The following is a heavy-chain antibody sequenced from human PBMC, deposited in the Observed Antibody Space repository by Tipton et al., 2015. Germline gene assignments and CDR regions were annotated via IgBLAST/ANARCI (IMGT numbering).Heavy chain of an antibody. D-gene: IGHD5-24*01. CDR2: IYDSEST. J-gene: IGHJ4*02. CDR3: ARDGEDYNFGFVY. Sequence: TLSLTCTVSGGSINSGVYYWSWIRQLPGKGLEWIGYIYDSESTYSSPSLRSRLTIGVDTSKNQFSLKLTSVTAADTAVYYCARDGEDYNFGFVYWGQGTLVTVSS. CDR1: GGSINSGVYY. V-gene: IGHV4-31*03.